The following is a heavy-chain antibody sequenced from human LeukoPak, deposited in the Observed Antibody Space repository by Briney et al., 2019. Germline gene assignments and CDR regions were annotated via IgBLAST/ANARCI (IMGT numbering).Heavy chain of an antibody. V-gene: IGHV4-59*08. CDR1: GGSISGYY. CDR3: ARHGTLASITYPLDY. CDR2: IYYSGST. Sequence: SETLSLTCTVSGGSISGYYWSWIRQAPGKGLEWIGNIYYSGSTNYNPSLKSRVPISVDTSKNQFSLNLSSVTAADTAVYYCARHGTLASITYPLDYWGQGALVTVSS. J-gene: IGHJ4*02. D-gene: IGHD3-16*01.